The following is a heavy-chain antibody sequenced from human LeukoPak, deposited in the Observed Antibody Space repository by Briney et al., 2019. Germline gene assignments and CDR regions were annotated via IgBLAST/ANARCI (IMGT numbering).Heavy chain of an antibody. J-gene: IGHJ3*02. CDR3: ARVGDMEAFDI. D-gene: IGHD3-16*01. Sequence: PGRSLRLSCAASGFTLSSFGMVWVRQAPGKGLEWVTLVWYDGRNKYYADSVKGRFTISRDNSKNTVYLQMNSLRGEDTAVYYCARVGDMEAFDIWGQGTRVTVSS. CDR1: GFTLSSFG. CDR2: VWYDGRNK. V-gene: IGHV3-33*01.